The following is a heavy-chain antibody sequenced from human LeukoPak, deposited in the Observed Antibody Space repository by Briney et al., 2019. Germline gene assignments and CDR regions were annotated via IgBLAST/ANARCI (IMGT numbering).Heavy chain of an antibody. J-gene: IGHJ4*02. Sequence: GGSLRLSCAASGFTVSSNYMSWVRQAPGKGLEWVSVIYSGGSTYYADSVKGRFTISRDNSKNTLYLQMNSLRAEDTAVYYCAKRHAPYYDFWSGYHLDYWGQGTLVTVSS. CDR3: AKRHAPYYDFWSGYHLDY. CDR1: GFTVSSNY. CDR2: IYSGGST. V-gene: IGHV3-66*02. D-gene: IGHD3-3*01.